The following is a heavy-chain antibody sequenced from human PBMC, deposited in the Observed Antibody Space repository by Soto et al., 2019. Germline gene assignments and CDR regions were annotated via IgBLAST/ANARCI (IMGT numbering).Heavy chain of an antibody. D-gene: IGHD4-17*01. CDR3: VHNSAYLIKKYGDYSLRALDV. CDR1: GFSLTTSGVG. V-gene: IGHV2-5*02. CDR2: IYWDDDK. J-gene: IGHJ6*02. Sequence: QITLKGSGPTLVKPTQTLTLTCTFSGFSLTTSGVGLGWIRQPPGKALEWLALIYWDDDKRYSPSLKSRLTITKDTSKSQVVFTMTNLDHVDSATYYCVHNSAYLIKKYGDYSLRALDVWGQGTTVTVSS.